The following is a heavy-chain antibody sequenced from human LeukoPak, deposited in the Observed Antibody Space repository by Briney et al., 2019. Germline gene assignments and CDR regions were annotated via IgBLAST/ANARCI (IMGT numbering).Heavy chain of an antibody. J-gene: IGHJ6*03. CDR1: GGSISSGSYY. Sequence: PSETLSLTCTVSGGSISSGSYYWSWIRQPPGKGLEWIGYIYYSGSTNYNPSLKSRVTISVDTSKNQFSLKLSSVTAADTAVYYCARVVVVPAAIDYYYYYYMDVWGKGTTVTVSS. D-gene: IGHD2-2*02. V-gene: IGHV4-61*01. CDR2: IYYSGST. CDR3: ARVVVVPAAIDYYYYYYMDV.